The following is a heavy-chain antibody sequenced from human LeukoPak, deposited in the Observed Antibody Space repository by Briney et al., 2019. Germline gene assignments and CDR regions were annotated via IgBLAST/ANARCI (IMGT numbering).Heavy chain of an antibody. D-gene: IGHD2-2*01. J-gene: IGHJ5*02. CDR2: ISWNSGSI. V-gene: IGHV3-9*01. Sequence: GRSLRLSCAASGFTFDDYAMHWVRQAPGKGLEWVSGISWNSGSIGYADSVKGRFTISRDNAKNSLYLQMNSLRAEDTALYYCAKDLRRYCSSTSCQGGFDPWGQGTLVTVSS. CDR1: GFTFDDYA. CDR3: AKDLRRYCSSTSCQGGFDP.